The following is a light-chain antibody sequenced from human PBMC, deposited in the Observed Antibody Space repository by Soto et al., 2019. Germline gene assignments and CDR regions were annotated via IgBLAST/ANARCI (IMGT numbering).Light chain of an antibody. CDR3: AGWDDSLNGWV. Sequence: QPVLTQPPSASGTPGQRVTISCSGSSSNIGRYAINWYQQLPGAAPKVVIFSNINRPSGVPDRFSGSKSGTSASLAISGLQSEDEADYYCAGWDDSLNGWVFGGGTKLTVL. CDR2: SNI. CDR1: SSNIGRYA. J-gene: IGLJ3*02. V-gene: IGLV1-44*01.